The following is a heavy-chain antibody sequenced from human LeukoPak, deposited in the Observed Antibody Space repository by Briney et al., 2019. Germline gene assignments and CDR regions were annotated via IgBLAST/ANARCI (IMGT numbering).Heavy chain of an antibody. CDR1: GFTFSNHW. J-gene: IGHJ3*02. CDR3: ARTGTGGDLNI. Sequence: GGSLRLSCAASGFTFSNHWLHWVRQAPGKGLVWVSRINSDGTSTIYADSVKGRFTISRDNAKSTVYLQMNSLRAEDTAVYYCARTGTGGDLNIWGQGTMVTVSS. CDR2: INSDGTST. V-gene: IGHV3-74*01. D-gene: IGHD2-8*02.